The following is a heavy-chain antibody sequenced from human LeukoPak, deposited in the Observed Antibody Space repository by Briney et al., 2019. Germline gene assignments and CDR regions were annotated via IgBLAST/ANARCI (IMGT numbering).Heavy chain of an antibody. CDR3: ARDLVTVTKGFDI. D-gene: IGHD4-17*01. CDR2: ISYIRTT. J-gene: IGHJ3*02. CDR1: GDSFTSHY. V-gene: IGHV4-59*11. Sequence: SETLSLTCAVSGDSFTSHYWAWVRQPPGRGREWIGYISYIRTTNYNRSLKSRVTISIDTSKNQFSLKLSAVTTADTAVYYCARDLVTVTKGFDIWGLGTMVSVSS.